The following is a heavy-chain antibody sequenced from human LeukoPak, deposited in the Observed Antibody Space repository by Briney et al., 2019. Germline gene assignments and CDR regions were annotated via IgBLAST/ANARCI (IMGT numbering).Heavy chain of an antibody. V-gene: IGHV4-61*01. J-gene: IGHJ4*02. CDR2: IYYSGST. CDR1: GYSISSGYY. CDR3: ARESGDSSGYYYFDY. D-gene: IGHD3-22*01. Sequence: SETLSLTCTVSGYSISSGYYWSWIRQPPGKGLEWIGYIYYSGSTNYNPSLKSRVTISVDTSKNQFSLKLSSVTAADTAVYYCARESGDSSGYYYFDYWGQGTLVTVSS.